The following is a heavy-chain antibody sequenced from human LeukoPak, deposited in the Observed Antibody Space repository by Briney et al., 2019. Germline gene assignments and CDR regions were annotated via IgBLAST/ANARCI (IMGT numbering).Heavy chain of an antibody. J-gene: IGHJ4*02. Sequence: GGSLRLSCAASGFTFSSYAMSWVRQAPGKGLEWVSAISGTGGSTYYADSVKGRLTISRDNSKNTLYLQMNSLRAEDTAVYYCARVGGDTAMVSYYFDYWGQGTLVTVSS. CDR1: GFTFSSYA. D-gene: IGHD5-18*01. CDR3: ARVGGDTAMVSYYFDY. V-gene: IGHV3-23*01. CDR2: ISGTGGST.